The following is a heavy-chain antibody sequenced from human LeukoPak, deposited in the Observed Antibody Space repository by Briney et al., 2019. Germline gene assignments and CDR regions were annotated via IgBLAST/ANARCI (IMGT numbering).Heavy chain of an antibody. CDR1: GYSFHPYG. CDR3: ASPAKGAYYYYYMDV. D-gene: IGHD2-2*01. J-gene: IGHJ6*03. V-gene: IGHV1-18*01. CDR2: ISTYNGNT. Sequence: ASVKVSCKTSGYSFHPYGLTWVRQAPGQGLEWMGWISTYNGNTNYAQKFQGRVSMTTDTSTNTAYLELRGLRSNDTAVYFCASPAKGAYYYYYMDVWGKGTPVTVCS.